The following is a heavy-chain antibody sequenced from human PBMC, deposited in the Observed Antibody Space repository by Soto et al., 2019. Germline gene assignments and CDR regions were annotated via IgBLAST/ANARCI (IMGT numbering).Heavy chain of an antibody. V-gene: IGHV1-69*12. CDR3: ARGDATKIVVTTNYGRDV. D-gene: IGHD4-17*01. CDR1: GGTLSNYG. J-gene: IGHJ6*02. CDR2: LIPVIGTA. Sequence: QVQLVQSGAEVKKPGSSVKVSCKASGGTLSNYGISWVRQAPGQVLEWMGGLIPVIGTANYAQKFQGRVTITADESTGTVYMEVSSLRSEDTAVYYCARGDATKIVVTTNYGRDVRGQGTTVSVSS.